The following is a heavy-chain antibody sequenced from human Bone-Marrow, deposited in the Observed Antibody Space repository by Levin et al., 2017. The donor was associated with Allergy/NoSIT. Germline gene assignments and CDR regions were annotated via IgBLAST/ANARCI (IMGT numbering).Heavy chain of an antibody. D-gene: IGHD5-12*01. Sequence: AGGSLRLSCAASGFTFTTYEFNWVRQAPGKGLEWVSYISSSGTTIFYADSVKGRFTISRDNAKNSLYLQMTRLRVEDTGTYYCAREGYSDLFYYGVDVWGQGTTVTVSS. CDR1: GFTFTTYE. CDR3: AREGYSDLFYYGVDV. CDR2: ISSSGTTI. J-gene: IGHJ6*02. V-gene: IGHV3-48*03.